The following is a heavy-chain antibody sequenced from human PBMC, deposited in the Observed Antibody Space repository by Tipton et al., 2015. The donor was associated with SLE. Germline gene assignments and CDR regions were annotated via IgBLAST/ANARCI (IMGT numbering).Heavy chain of an antibody. D-gene: IGHD3-10*01. CDR1: GGILNSYA. J-gene: IGHJ3*02. V-gene: IGHV3-15*07. Sequence: SGAEVKKPGSSVKVSCKASGGILNSYAFNWVRQAPGKGLEWVGRIKRAIDGGPTDYAAPVKGRVTISRDDSKNTLFLQMNSLKAEDTAVYYCTGSYRAFDIWGQGTMVTVSS. CDR2: IKRAIDGGPT. CDR3: TGSYRAFDI.